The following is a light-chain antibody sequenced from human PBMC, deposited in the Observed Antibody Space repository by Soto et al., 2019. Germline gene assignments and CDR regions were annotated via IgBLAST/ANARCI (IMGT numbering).Light chain of an antibody. CDR2: EAS. J-gene: IGKJ1*01. CDR3: QQYDSYPWT. CDR1: QSINKW. V-gene: IGKV1-5*01. Sequence: DIQMTQSPSTLSASVGDRVTITCRASQSINKWLAWYHQKPGKAPKLLIYEASSLNSGAPSRFSGRGSGTEFTLTISSVQPDDFAAYYCQQYDSYPWTFGQGTNVEIK.